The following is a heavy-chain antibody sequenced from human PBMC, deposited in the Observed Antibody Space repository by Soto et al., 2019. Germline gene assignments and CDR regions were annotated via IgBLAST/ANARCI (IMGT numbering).Heavy chain of an antibody. Sequence: ASVKVSCKTSGYTFRSFCVSWVLQAPGQGLEWMGWISGYNGKTQYAQTLQGRVTMTADTSTSTVYMELRGLRSDDTAVYFCARDKMIDDYGLGTYDYWGQGTTVTVSS. D-gene: IGHD3-10*01. CDR1: GYTFRSFC. J-gene: IGHJ4*02. CDR2: ISGYNGKT. V-gene: IGHV1-18*04. CDR3: ARDKMIDDYGLGTYDY.